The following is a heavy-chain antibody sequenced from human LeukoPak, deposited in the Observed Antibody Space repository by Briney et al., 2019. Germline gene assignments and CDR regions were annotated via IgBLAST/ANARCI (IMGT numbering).Heavy chain of an antibody. CDR1: GYAFTGYY. D-gene: IGHD3-22*01. CDR2: INPNSGDT. J-gene: IGHJ5*02. CDR3: ARDRTSGYNWFDP. Sequence: ASVKVSCKASGYAFTGYYMHWVRQAPGQGLEWMGWINPNSGDTNYAQKFQGRVTMTRDTSISTAYMELSRLTSDDTAMYYCARDRTSGYNWFDPWGQGTLVTVSS. V-gene: IGHV1-2*02.